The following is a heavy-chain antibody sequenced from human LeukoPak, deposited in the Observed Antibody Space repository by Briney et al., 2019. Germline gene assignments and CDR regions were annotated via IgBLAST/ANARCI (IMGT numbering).Heavy chain of an antibody. V-gene: IGHV3-64*01. CDR3: ARDIASGIATRPLYY. J-gene: IGHJ4*02. CDR2: ISSNGGST. Sequence: PGGSLRLSRADSGFTFRSYAMHWVRQAPGKGLEYVSGISSNGGSTYYANSVKGRFTISRDNSKNTLYLQMGSLRAEDMAVYYCARDIASGIATRPLYYWGQGTLVTVSS. D-gene: IGHD6-6*01. CDR1: GFTFRSYA.